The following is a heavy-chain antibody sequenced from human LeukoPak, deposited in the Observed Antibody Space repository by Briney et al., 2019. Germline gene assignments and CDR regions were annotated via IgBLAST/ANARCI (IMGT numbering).Heavy chain of an antibody. CDR1: GYTLTELS. CDR2: FDPEDGET. CDR3: ATLSYYYDSSGYAKLDY. D-gene: IGHD3-22*01. V-gene: IGHV1-24*01. Sequence: ASVKVSCKVSGYTLTELSMHWVRQAPGKGLEWMGGFDPEDGETIYAQKFQGRVTMTEDTSTDTAYMELSSLRSEDTAVYYCATLSYYYDSSGYAKLDYWGQGTLVTVSS. J-gene: IGHJ4*02.